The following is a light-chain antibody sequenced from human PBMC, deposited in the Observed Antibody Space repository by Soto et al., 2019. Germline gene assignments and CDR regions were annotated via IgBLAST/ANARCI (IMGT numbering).Light chain of an antibody. CDR1: QSFSSY. Sequence: DIQVTQSPSSLSASVGDIVIITCRASQSFSSYLNWYQQKSGKAAKLLIYGASSLQSGVPSRCSGSGSGTDFTLTISSLKPEYFANYYCQQSYSTPLTFGGGTKMEIK. V-gene: IGKV1-39*01. CDR3: QQSYSTPLT. J-gene: IGKJ4*01. CDR2: GAS.